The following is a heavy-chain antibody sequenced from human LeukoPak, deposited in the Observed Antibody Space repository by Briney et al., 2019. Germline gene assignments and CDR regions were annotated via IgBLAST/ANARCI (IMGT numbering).Heavy chain of an antibody. CDR2: IRSKAYGGTT. CDR3: TRYYYDSSGYYYATYYYYYMDV. J-gene: IGHJ6*03. CDR1: GFTFGDYA. Sequence: GGSLRLSCTASGFTFGDYAMSWVRQAPGKGLEWVGFIRSKAYGGTTEYAASVKGRFTISRDDSKSIAYLQMNSLKTEDTAVYYCTRYYYDSSGYYYATYYYYYMDVWGKGTTVTISS. D-gene: IGHD3-22*01. V-gene: IGHV3-49*04.